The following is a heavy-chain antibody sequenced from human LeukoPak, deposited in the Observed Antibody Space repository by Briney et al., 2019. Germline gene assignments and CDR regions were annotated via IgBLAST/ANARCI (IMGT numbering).Heavy chain of an antibody. CDR2: IYHSGST. CDR1: GYSISSGYY. CDR3: ASELTAMVIL. V-gene: IGHV4-38-2*02. J-gene: IGHJ4*02. Sequence: SETLSLTCTVSGYSISSGYYWGWIRQPPGKGLEWIGSIYHSGSTYYNPSLKSRVTVSVDTSKNQFSLKLSSVTAADTAVYYCASELTAMVILWGQGTLVTVSS. D-gene: IGHD5-18*01.